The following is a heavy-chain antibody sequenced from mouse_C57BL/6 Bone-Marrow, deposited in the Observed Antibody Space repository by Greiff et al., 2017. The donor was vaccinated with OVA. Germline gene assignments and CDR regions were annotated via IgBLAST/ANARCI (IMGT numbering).Heavy chain of an antibody. CDR1: GFTFSSYA. D-gene: IGHD2-3*01. V-gene: IGHV5-4*01. J-gene: IGHJ1*03. CDR2: ISDGGSYT. Sequence: DVKLVESGGGLVKPGGSLKLSCAASGFTFSSYAMSWVRPTPEKRLEWVATISDGGSYTYYPDNVKGRFTISRDNAKNNLYLQMSHLKSEDTAMYYCARDRWLLWYFDVWGTGTTVTVSS. CDR3: ARDRWLLWYFDV.